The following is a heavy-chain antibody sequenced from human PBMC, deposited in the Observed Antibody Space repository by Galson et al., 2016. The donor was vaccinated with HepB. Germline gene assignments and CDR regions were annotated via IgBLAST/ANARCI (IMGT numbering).Heavy chain of an antibody. CDR2: ISSSSSYY. CDR3: ARVTLAYCGGDCYSVADMDV. V-gene: IGHV3-21*01. CDR1: GFTFSAYT. D-gene: IGHD2-21*02. J-gene: IGHJ6*02. Sequence: SLRLSCAASGFTFSAYTMNWVRQAPGKGLEWVSSISSSSSYYSYADSLKGRFTSSRDNAKNSLYLQINSLRAEDTAVYYCARVTLAYCGGDCYSVADMDVWGQGTTVTVSS.